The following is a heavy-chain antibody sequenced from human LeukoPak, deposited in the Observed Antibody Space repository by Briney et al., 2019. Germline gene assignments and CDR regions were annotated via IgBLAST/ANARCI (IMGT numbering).Heavy chain of an antibody. D-gene: IGHD3-3*01. CDR3: ARRGDGITIFGVALGEAFDI. V-gene: IGHV1-18*01. J-gene: IGHJ3*02. CDR2: ISAYNGNT. CDR1: GYTFTSYG. Sequence: ASVKVSCKASGYTFTSYGISWVRQAPGQGLELMGWISAYNGNTNYAQKLQGRVTMTTDTSTSTAYMELRSLRSDDTAVYYCARRGDGITIFGVALGEAFDIWGQGTMVTVSS.